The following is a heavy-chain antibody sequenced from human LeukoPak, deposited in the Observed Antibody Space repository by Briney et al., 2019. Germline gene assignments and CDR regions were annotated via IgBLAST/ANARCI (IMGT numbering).Heavy chain of an antibody. CDR1: GFTFSSYS. J-gene: IGHJ4*02. CDR2: ISSSSSYI. CDR3: ARERGNYLRY. V-gene: IGHV3-21*01. D-gene: IGHD3-10*01. Sequence: GGSLRLSCAASGFTFSSYSMNWVRQAPGKGLEWVSSISSSSSYIYYADSVKGRFTISRDNAKNSLYLQMNSLRVEDTAVYYCARERGNYLRYWGQGTLVTVSS.